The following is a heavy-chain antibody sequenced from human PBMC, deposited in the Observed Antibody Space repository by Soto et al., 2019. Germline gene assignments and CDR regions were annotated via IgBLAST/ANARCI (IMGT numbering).Heavy chain of an antibody. V-gene: IGHV3-23*01. Sequence: GGSLRLTCAASGFTFSIFAMSWVRQSPGKGLEWVSTISGSGGSTYYADAVKGRFSISRDNSMGTLYLQMKSLRVEDTAIYYCAKEVSLGSTVDLGYWGQGTLVTVSS. D-gene: IGHD7-27*01. J-gene: IGHJ4*02. CDR3: AKEVSLGSTVDLGY. CDR2: ISGSGGST. CDR1: GFTFSIFA.